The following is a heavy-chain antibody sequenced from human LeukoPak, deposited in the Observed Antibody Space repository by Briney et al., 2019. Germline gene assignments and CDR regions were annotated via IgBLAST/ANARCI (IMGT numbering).Heavy chain of an antibody. D-gene: IGHD2-15*01. CDR1: GFTFSTYE. CDR2: ISSSGSIK. V-gene: IGHV3-48*03. J-gene: IGHJ4*02. Sequence: TGESLRLSCAASGFTFSTYEMNWVRQAPGKGLEWVSYISSSGSIKNYADSVKGRFTISRDNAKNSLYLQMNSLRAEDTAVYYCAKVSGGYDFDYWGQGTLVTVSS. CDR3: AKVSGGYDFDY.